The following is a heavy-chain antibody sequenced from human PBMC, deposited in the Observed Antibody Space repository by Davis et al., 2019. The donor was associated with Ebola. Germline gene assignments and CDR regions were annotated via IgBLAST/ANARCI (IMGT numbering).Heavy chain of an antibody. CDR3: ATSGYCSGGSCPRQFDS. V-gene: IGHV3-7*03. CDR2: IRQDGTEK. CDR1: GFTFSTYY. D-gene: IGHD2-15*01. Sequence: GESLKISCAASGFTFSTYYITWVRQAPGKGLEWVANIRQDGTEKFYVDSVKGRFTISRDNSKNTLYLQMNSLRAEDTAVYYCATSGYCSGGSCPRQFDSWGQGTLVTVSS. J-gene: IGHJ4*02.